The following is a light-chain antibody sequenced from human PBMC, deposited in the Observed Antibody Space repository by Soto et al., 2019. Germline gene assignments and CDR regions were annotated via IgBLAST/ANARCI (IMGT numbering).Light chain of an antibody. V-gene: IGKV3D-15*01. CDR1: QSVSSSH. CDR3: QQYNNWPLT. Sequence: EIVLTQSPGTLSLSPGERATLSCRASQSVSSSHLAWYQQKPGQPPRLLIYDASTRATGFPARFSGSGSGTEFTLTISSLQSEDFAVYYCQQYNNWPLTFGGGTKVDIK. CDR2: DAS. J-gene: IGKJ4*01.